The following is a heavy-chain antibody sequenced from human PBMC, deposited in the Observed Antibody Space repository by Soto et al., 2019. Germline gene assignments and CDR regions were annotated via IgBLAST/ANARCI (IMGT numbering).Heavy chain of an antibody. CDR2: IYYSGST. J-gene: IGHJ5*02. CDR3: ARDLRRGGDWFDP. V-gene: IGHV4-31*03. D-gene: IGHD3-16*01. CDR1: GGSISSGGYY. Sequence: PSETLSLTCTVSGGSISSGGYYWSWIRQHPGKGLEWIGYIYYSGSTYYNPSPKSRVTISVDASKNQFSLKLSSVTAADTAVYYCARDLRRGGDWFDPWGQGTLVTVSS.